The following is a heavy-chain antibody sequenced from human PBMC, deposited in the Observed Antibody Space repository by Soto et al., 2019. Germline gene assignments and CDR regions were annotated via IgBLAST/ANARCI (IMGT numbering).Heavy chain of an antibody. CDR2: INPNSGGT. CDR1: GYTFTGYY. CDR3: ARARPYSSSWTQDYYGMDV. Sequence: ASVKVSCKASGYTFTGYYMHWVRQAPGQGLEWMGWINPNSGGTNYAQKFQGRVTMTRDTSISTAYMELSGLRSDDTAVYYCARARPYSSSWTQDYYGMDVWGQGTTVTVSS. J-gene: IGHJ6*02. D-gene: IGHD6-13*01. V-gene: IGHV1-2*02.